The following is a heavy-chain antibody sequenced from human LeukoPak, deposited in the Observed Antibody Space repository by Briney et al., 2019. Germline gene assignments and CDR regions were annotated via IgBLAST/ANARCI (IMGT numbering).Heavy chain of an antibody. CDR2: IDYTGST. D-gene: IGHD2-15*01. CDR3: ARSSCSGGNCYDNRGYFDD. Sequence: SETLSLTCSVSGASMRNFYWSWIRQPPGEGLEWIGYIDYTGSTSYNPSLRSRVTISVDTSKNHFSLELSSVTAADTAVYYCARSSCSGGNCYDNRGYFDDWGQGTLVTVSS. J-gene: IGHJ4*02. V-gene: IGHV4-59*08. CDR1: GASMRNFY.